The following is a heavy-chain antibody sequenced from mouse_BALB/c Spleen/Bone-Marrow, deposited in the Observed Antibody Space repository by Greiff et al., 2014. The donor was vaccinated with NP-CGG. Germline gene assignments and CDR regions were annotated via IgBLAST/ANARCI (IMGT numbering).Heavy chain of an antibody. J-gene: IGHJ3*01. Sequence: VQLQESGAELVRPGASVTLSCKASGYTFTDYEMHWVKQTPVHGLEWIGAIDPETGGTAYNQKFKGKATLTADKSSSTAYMELHSLTSEDSAVYYCTSYDWFAYWGQGTLVTVSA. CDR3: TSYDWFAY. CDR1: GYTFTDYE. D-gene: IGHD2-12*01. V-gene: IGHV1-15*01. CDR2: IDPETGGT.